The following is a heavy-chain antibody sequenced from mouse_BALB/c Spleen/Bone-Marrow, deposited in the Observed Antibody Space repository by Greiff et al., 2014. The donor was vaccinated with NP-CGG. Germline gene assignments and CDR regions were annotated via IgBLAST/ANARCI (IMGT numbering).Heavy chain of an antibody. D-gene: IGHD2-2*01. J-gene: IGHJ2*01. Sequence: EVKLEESGGGVVQPGGSRKLSCAASGFNFSDYGMAWVRLAPGKGPEWVAFISNLAYSIYYADTVTGRFTISRENAKNTPYLKMSSLRFEDTAMYYCTRDRGYDGGYYFDYWGQGTTLTVSS. CDR1: GFNFSDYG. CDR2: ISNLAYSI. V-gene: IGHV5-15*02. CDR3: TRDRGYDGGYYFDY.